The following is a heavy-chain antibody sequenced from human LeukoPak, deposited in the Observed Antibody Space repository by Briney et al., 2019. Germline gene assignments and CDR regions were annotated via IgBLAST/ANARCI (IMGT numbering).Heavy chain of an antibody. CDR3: ARGGAHYWNPRY. J-gene: IGHJ4*02. CDR1: GFTFSDYY. Sequence: GGSLRLSCADSGFTFSDYYMSWIRQAPGKGLEWVSYISSSGSTIYYADSVEGRFTISRDDSKNTIYLQMNSPRAEDTAVYYCARGGAHYWNPRYWGQGTLVTVSS. D-gene: IGHD1-1*01. CDR2: ISSSGSTI. V-gene: IGHV3-11*01.